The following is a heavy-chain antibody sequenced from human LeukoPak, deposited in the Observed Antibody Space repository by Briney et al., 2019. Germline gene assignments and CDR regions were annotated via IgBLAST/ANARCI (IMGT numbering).Heavy chain of an antibody. J-gene: IGHJ6*03. Sequence: GASVKVSCKASGGTFSSYAISWVRQVTGQGLEWMGWMNPNSGNTGYAQKFQGRVTITRNTSISTAFMELSSLRSEDTAVYYCARRAVGNFHYYSMDVWGKGTTVTVSS. V-gene: IGHV1-8*03. CDR1: GGTFSSYA. CDR3: ARRAVGNFHYYSMDV. CDR2: MNPNSGNT. D-gene: IGHD6-19*01.